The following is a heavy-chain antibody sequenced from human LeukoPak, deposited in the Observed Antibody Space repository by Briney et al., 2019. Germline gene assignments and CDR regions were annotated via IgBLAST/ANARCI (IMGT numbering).Heavy chain of an antibody. Sequence: GGSLRLSCAASGFTFSSYGMHWVRQAPGKGLEWVAFIRYDGSNKYYADSVKGRFTISRDNSKNTLYLQMNSLRAGDTAVYYCARGGSYYYYMDVWGKGTTVTISS. D-gene: IGHD3-10*01. CDR3: ARGGSYYYYMDV. V-gene: IGHV3-30*02. J-gene: IGHJ6*03. CDR2: IRYDGSNK. CDR1: GFTFSSYG.